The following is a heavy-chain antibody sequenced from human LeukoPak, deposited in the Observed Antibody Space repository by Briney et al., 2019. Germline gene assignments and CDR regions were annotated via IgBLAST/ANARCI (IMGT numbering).Heavy chain of an antibody. CDR3: ARDQCSSTSCPGDMDV. CDR1: GYTFTGYY. Sequence: GASVKVFCKASGYTFTGYYMHWVRQAPGQGLEWMGWINPNSGGTNYAQKFQGRVTMTRDTSISTAYMELSRLRSDDTAVYYCARDQCSSTSCPGDMDVWGQGTTVTVSS. D-gene: IGHD2-2*01. V-gene: IGHV1-2*02. CDR2: INPNSGGT. J-gene: IGHJ6*02.